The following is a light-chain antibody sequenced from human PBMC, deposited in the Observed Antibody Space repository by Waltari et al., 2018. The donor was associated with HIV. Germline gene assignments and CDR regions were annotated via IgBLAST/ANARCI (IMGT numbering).Light chain of an antibody. CDR3: QQYGGSPLT. J-gene: IGKJ4*01. CDR2: GAS. V-gene: IGKV3-20*01. CDR1: QTINRSF. Sequence: EIVLTQHPGTPSLSPGERATLTCRASQTINRSFLAWYQQKPGQAPRLLVSGASGRATGVSDRFSGSGSGTDFTLTISRLEPEDFAMYYCQQYGGSPLTFGGGTKVEI.